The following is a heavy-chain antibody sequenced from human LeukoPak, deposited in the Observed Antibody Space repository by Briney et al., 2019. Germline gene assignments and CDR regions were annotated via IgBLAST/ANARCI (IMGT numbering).Heavy chain of an antibody. CDR3: AKYGDILTGYPYYFDY. Sequence: KTGGSLRLSCAASGFTFDDHGMSWVRQAPGKGLEWVSYISSSGSTIYYADSVKGRFTISRDNAKNTLYLQMNSLRAEDTAVYYCAKYGDILTGYPYYFDYWGQGTLVTVSS. CDR2: ISSSGSTI. D-gene: IGHD3-9*01. V-gene: IGHV3-11*01. J-gene: IGHJ4*02. CDR1: GFTFDDHG.